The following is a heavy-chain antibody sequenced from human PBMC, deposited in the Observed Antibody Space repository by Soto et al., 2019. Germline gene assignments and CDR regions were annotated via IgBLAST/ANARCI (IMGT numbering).Heavy chain of an antibody. CDR1: GFPFSFYS. Sequence: EVQLLESGGGLVQPGGSLRLSCEASGFPFSFYSMNWVRQAPGKGLEWIAYITPTSRAINYADSVRGRFTISRDGASVFLHMNSLGDEATAVYSCARDGNAPASTNAPSSFDYWGQGALVTVSS. V-gene: IGHV3-48*02. D-gene: IGHD2-8*01. CDR2: ITPTSRAI. CDR3: ARDGNAPASTNAPSSFDY. J-gene: IGHJ4*02.